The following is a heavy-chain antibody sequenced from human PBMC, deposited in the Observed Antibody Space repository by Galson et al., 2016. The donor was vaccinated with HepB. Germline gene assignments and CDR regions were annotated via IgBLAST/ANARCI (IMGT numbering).Heavy chain of an antibody. V-gene: IGHV1-46*01. D-gene: IGHD6-13*01. Sequence: SVKVSCKASGYTFTPYYMHWVRQAPGQGLEWMGLINPGDGSTSYAQKFQGRVTMTMDTSTSTVYMGLSSLTSEDPAVYYCARGSSWSLYCFDYWGQGTLVTVSS. J-gene: IGHJ4*02. CDR2: INPGDGST. CDR1: GYTFTPYY. CDR3: ARGSSWSLYCFDY.